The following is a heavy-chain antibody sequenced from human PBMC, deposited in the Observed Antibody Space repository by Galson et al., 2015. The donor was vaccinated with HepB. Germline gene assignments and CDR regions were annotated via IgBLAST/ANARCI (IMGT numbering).Heavy chain of an antibody. J-gene: IGHJ2*01. D-gene: IGHD2-2*01. Sequence: SLRLSCAASGFTFGDYAMSWFRQAPGRGLEWVGFIRRKTSGGTTEYAASVKGRFTVSRDDSKSIAYLQMNSLKTEDTAVYYCSRDWGYCTTTTCYDWHFDLWGRGTLVTVSS. CDR3: SRDWGYCTTTTCYDWHFDL. CDR1: GFTFGDYA. V-gene: IGHV3-49*03. CDR2: IRRKTSGGTT.